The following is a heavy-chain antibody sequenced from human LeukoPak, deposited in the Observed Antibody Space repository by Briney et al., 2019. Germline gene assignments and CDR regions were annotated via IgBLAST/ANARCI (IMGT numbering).Heavy chain of an antibody. CDR2: IYYSGST. Sequence: SETLSLTCTVSGGSISSGDYYWSWIRQPPGKGLEWIGYIYYSGSTYYNPSLKSRVTISVDTSKNQFSLKLSSVTAADTAVYYCARETAFWAAAGTPSWFDPWGQGTLVTASS. CDR1: GGSISSGDYY. V-gene: IGHV4-30-4*08. J-gene: IGHJ5*02. CDR3: ARETAFWAAAGTPSWFDP. D-gene: IGHD6-13*01.